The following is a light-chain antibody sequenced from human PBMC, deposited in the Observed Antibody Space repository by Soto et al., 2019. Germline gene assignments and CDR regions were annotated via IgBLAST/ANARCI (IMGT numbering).Light chain of an antibody. CDR3: QQYNSYSWT. CDR1: QSISSW. CDR2: DAS. Sequence: EIQMIQAPSTLSASVGDRVTITCRASQSISSWLAWYQQKPGKAPKLLIYDASSLESGVPSRFSGSGSGTEFTLTISSLQPDDFATYYCQQYNSYSWTFGQGTKVDIK. V-gene: IGKV1-5*01. J-gene: IGKJ1*01.